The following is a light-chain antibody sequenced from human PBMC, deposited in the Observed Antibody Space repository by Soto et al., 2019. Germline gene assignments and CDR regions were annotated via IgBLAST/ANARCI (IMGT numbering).Light chain of an antibody. CDR1: QSVGSN. V-gene: IGKV3-15*01. CDR3: QQYNNWPPIT. CDR2: GAS. J-gene: IGKJ5*01. Sequence: EIVMTQSPATMSVSPRERATLSCRASQSVGSNLAWYQQKPGQAPRRLIYGASTRATGIPARVSGSGSGTEFTLTVSSLQSEDFAVYYCQQYNNWPPITFGQGTRLE.